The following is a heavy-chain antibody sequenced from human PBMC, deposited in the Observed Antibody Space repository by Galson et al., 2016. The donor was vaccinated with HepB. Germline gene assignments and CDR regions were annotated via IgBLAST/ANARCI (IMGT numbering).Heavy chain of an antibody. D-gene: IGHD5-24*01. CDR3: ARQSRQDGTFGY. CDR1: GASISGYY. Sequence: SETLSLTCSVSGASISGYYWSWIRQPPGKGLEWIGHIYYSGSTNYNPSLKSRVTISIDTSKKQFSLKVTSVTAADTAVYSCARQSRQDGTFGYWGQGTLVTVSS. V-gene: IGHV4-59*08. CDR2: IYYSGST. J-gene: IGHJ4*02.